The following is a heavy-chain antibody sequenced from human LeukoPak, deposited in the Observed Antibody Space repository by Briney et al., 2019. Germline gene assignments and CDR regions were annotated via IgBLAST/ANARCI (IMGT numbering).Heavy chain of an antibody. J-gene: IGHJ4*02. CDR2: INHSGST. V-gene: IGHV4-34*01. CDR3: ARHRYSSGWPVDY. Sequence: PSETLSLTCAVYGGSFSGYYWSWIRQPPGKGLEWIGEINHSGSTNYNPSLKSRVTISVDTSKNQFSLKLSSVTAADTAVYYCARHRYSSGWPVDYWGQGTLVTVFS. D-gene: IGHD6-19*01. CDR1: GGSFSGYY.